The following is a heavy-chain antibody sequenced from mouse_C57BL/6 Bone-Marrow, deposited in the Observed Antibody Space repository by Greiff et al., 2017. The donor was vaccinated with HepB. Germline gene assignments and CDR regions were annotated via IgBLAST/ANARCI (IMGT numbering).Heavy chain of an antibody. Sequence: VQLQQSGPGLVKPSQSLSLTCSVTGYSITSGYYWNWIRQFPGNKLEWMGYISYDGSNNYNPSLKNRISITRDTSKNQFFLKLNSVTTEDTATYYCAAKSLITTVPFAYWGQGTLVTVSA. CDR1: GYSITSGYY. D-gene: IGHD1-1*01. CDR2: ISYDGSN. CDR3: AAKSLITTVPFAY. J-gene: IGHJ3*01. V-gene: IGHV3-6*01.